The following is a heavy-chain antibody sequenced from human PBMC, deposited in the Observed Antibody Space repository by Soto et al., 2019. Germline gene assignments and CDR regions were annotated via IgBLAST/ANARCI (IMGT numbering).Heavy chain of an antibody. Sequence: PGGSLRLSCAASGFTFSSYAMSLVRPAPGKGLEWVSAISGSGGSTYYADSVKGRFTISRDNSKNTLYLQMNSLRAEDTAVYYCAKAWQAYSSSRGPYYWGQGTLVTVSS. CDR2: ISGSGGST. D-gene: IGHD6-6*01. J-gene: IGHJ4*02. CDR3: AKAWQAYSSSRGPYY. CDR1: GFTFSSYA. V-gene: IGHV3-23*01.